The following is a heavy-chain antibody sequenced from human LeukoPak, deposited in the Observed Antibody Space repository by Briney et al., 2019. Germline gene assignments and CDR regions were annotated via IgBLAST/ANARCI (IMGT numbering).Heavy chain of an antibody. CDR3: ARSRSAMVILYYYYYMDV. J-gene: IGHJ6*03. Sequence: PGGSLRLSCAASGFTFSSYWMSWVRQAPGKGLEWVANIKQDGSEKYYVDSVKGRFTISRGNAKNSLYLQMNSLRAEDTAVYYCARSRSAMVILYYYYYMDVWGKGTTVTVSS. CDR2: IKQDGSEK. D-gene: IGHD5-18*01. CDR1: GFTFSSYW. V-gene: IGHV3-7*01.